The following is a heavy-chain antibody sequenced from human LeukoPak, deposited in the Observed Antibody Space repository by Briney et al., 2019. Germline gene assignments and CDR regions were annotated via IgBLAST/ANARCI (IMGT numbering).Heavy chain of an antibody. D-gene: IGHD3-3*02. CDR3: TKPRGRGQVDSGIIGSINS. CDR2: INYRENN. J-gene: IGHJ4*02. CDR1: GGIISNREYY. Sequence: ETLSLTCPVSGGIISNREYYWDWLRQPPGKGREGVGSINYRENNYYNPSLQGRVTISVDTFKNQYFLTMGPAAAAGTACYLRTKPRGRGQVDSGIIGSINSWGQGNLVSVSS. V-gene: IGHV4-39*01.